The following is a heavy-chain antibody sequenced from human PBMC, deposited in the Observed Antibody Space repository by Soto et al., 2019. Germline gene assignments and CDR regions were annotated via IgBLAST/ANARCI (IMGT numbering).Heavy chain of an antibody. CDR1: GGSFSGYY. V-gene: IGHV4-34*01. D-gene: IGHD3-10*01. CDR2: INHSGST. Sequence: PSETLSLTCAVYGGSFSGYYWSWIRQPPGKGLEWIGEINHSGSTNYNPSLKSRVTISVDTSKNQFSLKLSSVTAADTAVYYCARVDYYGSGSYSGWFAPWGQGTLVTVSS. J-gene: IGHJ5*02. CDR3: ARVDYYGSGSYSGWFAP.